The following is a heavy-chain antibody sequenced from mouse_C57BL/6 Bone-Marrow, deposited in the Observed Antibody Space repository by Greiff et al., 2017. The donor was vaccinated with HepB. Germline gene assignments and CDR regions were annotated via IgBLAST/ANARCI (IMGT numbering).Heavy chain of an antibody. J-gene: IGHJ3*01. CDR1: GFTFSDYY. CDR2: ISNGGGST. CDR3: ARQGNRAY. D-gene: IGHD5-2*01. Sequence: EVKLLESGGGLVQPGGSLKLSCEASGFTFSDYYMYWVRQTPEKRLEWVAYISNGGGSTYYPDTVKGRFTISRDNSKNTVYLQMSSLKSEDTAMYYCARQGNRAYWVQGTLVTVTA. V-gene: IGHV5-12*01.